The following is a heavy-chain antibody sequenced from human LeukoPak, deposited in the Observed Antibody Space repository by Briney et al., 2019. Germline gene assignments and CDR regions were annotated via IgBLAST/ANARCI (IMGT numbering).Heavy chain of an antibody. CDR1: GFTFSSYS. CDR3: AREVAVAVSFDY. CDR2: ISSSSSYI. V-gene: IGHV3-21*01. D-gene: IGHD6-19*01. Sequence: GGSLRLSCAASGFTFSSYSMNWVRQAPGKGLEWVSSISSSSSYIYYADSVKGRFTISRDNAKNSLYLQMNSLRAEDTAVYYCAREVAVAVSFDYWGQGTLVTVSS. J-gene: IGHJ4*02.